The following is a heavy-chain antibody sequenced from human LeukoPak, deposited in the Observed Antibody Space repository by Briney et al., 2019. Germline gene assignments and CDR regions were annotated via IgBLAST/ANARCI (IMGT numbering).Heavy chain of an antibody. CDR3: ATVAAAGTDDY. CDR2: INHSGST. D-gene: IGHD6-13*01. V-gene: IGHV4-34*08. Sequence: PGGSLRLSCAASGFTFSSYAMSWVRQPPGKGLEWIGEINHSGSTNYNPSLKSRVTISVDTSKNQFSLKLSSVTAADTAVYYCATVAAAGTDDYWGQGTLVTVSS. CDR1: GFTFSSYA. J-gene: IGHJ4*02.